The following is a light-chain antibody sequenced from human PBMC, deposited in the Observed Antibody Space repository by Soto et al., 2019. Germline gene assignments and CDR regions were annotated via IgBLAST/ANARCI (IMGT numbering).Light chain of an antibody. CDR2: GAS. V-gene: IGKV3-20*01. CDR3: QQYGDSPPYT. Sequence: EIVLTQSPGTLSLSPGERATLSCRASQTIRYNYLAWYQQKPGGAPRLLIYGASTRATGIPDRFSGSGAGTDFTLIINRLEPEDFAVYYCQQYGDSPPYTFGQGTKLEIK. CDR1: QTIRYNY. J-gene: IGKJ2*01.